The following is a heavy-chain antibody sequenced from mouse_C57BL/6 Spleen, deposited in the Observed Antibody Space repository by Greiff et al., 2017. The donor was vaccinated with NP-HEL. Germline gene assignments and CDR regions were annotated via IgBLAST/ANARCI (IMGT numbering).Heavy chain of an antibody. Sequence: QVQLQQSGPELVKPGASVKISCKASGYAFSSSWMNWVKQRPGKGLEWIGRIYPGDGDTNYNGKFKGKATLTADKSSSTAYMQLSSLTSEDSAVYFCARDGNYEGYAMDYWGQGTSVTVSS. D-gene: IGHD2-1*01. V-gene: IGHV1-82*01. J-gene: IGHJ4*01. CDR3: ARDGNYEGYAMDY. CDR2: IYPGDGDT. CDR1: GYAFSSSW.